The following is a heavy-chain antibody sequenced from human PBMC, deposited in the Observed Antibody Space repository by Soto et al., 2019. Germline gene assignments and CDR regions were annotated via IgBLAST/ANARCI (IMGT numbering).Heavy chain of an antibody. Sequence: EVQLVESGGGLVKPGGSLRLSCAASGFTFSSYSMNWVRQAPGKGLEWVSSISSSSSYIYYADSVKGRFTISRDNAKNPLYLQMNSLRAEDTDVYYCASSRDYDFWSGWYFWGQGTLVTVSS. J-gene: IGHJ4*02. CDR1: GFTFSSYS. CDR2: ISSSSSYI. D-gene: IGHD3-3*01. V-gene: IGHV3-21*01. CDR3: ASSRDYDFWSGWYF.